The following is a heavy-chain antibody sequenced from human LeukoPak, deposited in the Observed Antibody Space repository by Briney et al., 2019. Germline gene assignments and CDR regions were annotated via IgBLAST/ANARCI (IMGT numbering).Heavy chain of an antibody. J-gene: IGHJ6*02. D-gene: IGHD5-18*01. CDR3: ARGGAYTYGYGYYYYYGMDV. CDR2: ISSSSSTI. Sequence: GGSLRLSCAASGFTFSSYSMNWVRQAPGKGLEWVSYISSSSSTIYYADSVKGRFTISRDNAKNSLYLQMNSLRAEDTAVYYCARGGAYTYGYGYYYYYGMDVWGQGTTVTVSS. V-gene: IGHV3-48*01. CDR1: GFTFSSYS.